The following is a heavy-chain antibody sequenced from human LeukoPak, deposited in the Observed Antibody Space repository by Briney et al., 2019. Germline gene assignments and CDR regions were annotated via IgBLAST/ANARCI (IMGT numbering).Heavy chain of an antibody. CDR1: GYTFASCY. CDR2: FNPSGAGT. J-gene: IGHJ5*02. D-gene: IGHD5-18*01. Sequence: GASVKVSCKASGYTFASCYVHWVRQAPGQGLEWMGIFNPSGAGTNYAQKFQGRVAMTRDMSTSTVYMELSSLRSEDTAVYYCARAGYSYGSGWFDPWGQGTLVTVSS. V-gene: IGHV1-46*01. CDR3: ARAGYSYGSGWFDP.